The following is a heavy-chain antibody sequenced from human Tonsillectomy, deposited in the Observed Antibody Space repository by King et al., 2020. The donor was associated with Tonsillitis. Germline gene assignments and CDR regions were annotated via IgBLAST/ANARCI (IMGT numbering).Heavy chain of an antibody. CDR1: GGSISSYY. CDR3: ASPYPVLKY. V-gene: IGHV4-59*01. CDR2: IYYSGST. Sequence: QQQESGPGLVKPSETLSLTCTVTGGSISSYYWSWIRQPPGKGLEWIGYIYYSGSTNYNPSLKSRVTISVHTSKKQFSLKLGSVTAADTAVYYCASPYPVLKYWGQGTLVTVSS. D-gene: IGHD3-9*01. J-gene: IGHJ4*02.